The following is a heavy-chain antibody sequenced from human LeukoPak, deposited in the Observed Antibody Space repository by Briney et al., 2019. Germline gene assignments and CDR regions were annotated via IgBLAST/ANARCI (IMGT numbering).Heavy chain of an antibody. CDR2: ISYDGSNK. V-gene: IGHV3-30*18. J-gene: IGHJ4*02. CDR1: GFTFSSYW. CDR3: AKIGGNY. Sequence: GGSLRLSCAASGFTFSSYWMSWVRQAPGKGLEWVAVISYDGSNKYYADSVKGRFTISRDNSKNTLYLQMNSLRAEDTAVYYCAKIGGNYWGQGTLVTVSS.